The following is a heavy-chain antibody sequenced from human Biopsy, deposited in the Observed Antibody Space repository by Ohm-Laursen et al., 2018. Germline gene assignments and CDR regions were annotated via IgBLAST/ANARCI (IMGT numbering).Heavy chain of an antibody. D-gene: IGHD6-19*01. CDR1: GFSFTGYY. J-gene: IGHJ4*02. CDR3: ALQSVAQMKNFDY. CDR2: ISPKSGGT. V-gene: IGHV1-2*02. Sequence: SVKVSCKASGFSFTGYYIHWVRQAPGQGLEWMGWISPKSGGTNYSQKFQGNITMTKNTSMSTAYMEMSRLRSDDTAVYYCALQSVAQMKNFDYWGQGTLVTVSS.